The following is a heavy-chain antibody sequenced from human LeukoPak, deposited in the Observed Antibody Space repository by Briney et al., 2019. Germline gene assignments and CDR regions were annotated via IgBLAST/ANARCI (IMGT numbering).Heavy chain of an antibody. V-gene: IGHV1-18*01. CDR2: ISAYNGNT. Sequence: ASVKVSCKASGYTFTSYGISWVRQAPGQGLEWMGWISAYNGNTNYAQKLQGRVTMTTDTSTSTAYMELRSLRSDDTAVYYCARDRGGNFIVGATPPMYYWGRGTLVTVSS. CDR3: ARDRGGNFIVGATPPMYY. J-gene: IGHJ4*02. CDR1: GYTFTSYG. D-gene: IGHD1-26*01.